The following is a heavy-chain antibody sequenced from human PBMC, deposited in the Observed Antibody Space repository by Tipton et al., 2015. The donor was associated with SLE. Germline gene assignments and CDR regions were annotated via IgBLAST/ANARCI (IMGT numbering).Heavy chain of an antibody. Sequence: LRLSCTVSGGSISNSSYYWGWIRQPPGKGLEWIGYIYHSGSTSYNPSLNSRVTMSVDRSKNQFSLNLTSVTAADTAVYYCASVESSSWYGGYYFDYWGQGNLVTVSS. D-gene: IGHD6-13*01. CDR2: IYHSGST. V-gene: IGHV4-39*07. J-gene: IGHJ4*02. CDR3: ASVESSSWYGGYYFDY. CDR1: GGSISNSSYY.